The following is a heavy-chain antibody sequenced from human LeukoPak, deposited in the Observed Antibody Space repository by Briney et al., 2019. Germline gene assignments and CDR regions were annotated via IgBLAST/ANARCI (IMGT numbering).Heavy chain of an antibody. CDR3: ARQRGGGLWFGESYYFDY. Sequence: PSETLSLTCTVSGYSISSGYYWGWIRQPPGKGLEWIGSIYHSGSTYYNPSLKSRVTISVDTSKNQFSLKLSSVTAADTAVYYCARQRGGGLWFGESYYFDYWGQGTLVTVSS. CDR1: GYSISSGYY. CDR2: IYHSGST. D-gene: IGHD3-10*01. V-gene: IGHV4-38-2*02. J-gene: IGHJ4*02.